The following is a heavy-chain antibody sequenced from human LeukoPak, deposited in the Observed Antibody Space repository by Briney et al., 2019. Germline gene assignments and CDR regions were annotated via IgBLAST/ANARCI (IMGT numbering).Heavy chain of an antibody. D-gene: IGHD3-9*01. Sequence: GGSLKLSCVGSGFTLSSYSMNWVRQAPGKGLEWVSSISSSSSYIYYADSVKGRFTISRDNAKNSLYLQMNSLRAEDTAVYYCARGHYDILTGFYYWGQGTLVTVSS. V-gene: IGHV3-21*01. J-gene: IGHJ4*02. CDR3: ARGHYDILTGFYY. CDR1: GFTLSSYS. CDR2: ISSSSSYI.